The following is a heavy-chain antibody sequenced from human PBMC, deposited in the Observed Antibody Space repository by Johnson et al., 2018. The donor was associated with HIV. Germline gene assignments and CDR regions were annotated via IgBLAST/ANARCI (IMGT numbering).Heavy chain of an antibody. J-gene: IGHJ3*02. Sequence: VQLVESGGGLVQSGGSLRLSCAAAGFTFSSYWMNWVRQGPGKGLEWVANIKQDGSEKYYVNSVKGRFTISRDNAKNSMYLQMNSLRAEDTAVYYCARELVLGAFDIWGQGTMVTVSS. D-gene: IGHD6-13*01. CDR3: ARELVLGAFDI. CDR2: IKQDGSEK. CDR1: GFTFSSYW. V-gene: IGHV3-7*04.